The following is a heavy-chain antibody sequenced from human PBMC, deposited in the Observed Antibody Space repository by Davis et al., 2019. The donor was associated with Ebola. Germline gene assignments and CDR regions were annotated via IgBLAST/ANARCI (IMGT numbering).Heavy chain of an antibody. Sequence: MPSETLSLTCNVSGGSISSSSYYWGWIRQPPGKGLEWIGSIYYSGSTYYNPSLKSRVTISVDKSKNQFSLKLSSVTAADTAVYYCARQGFWSGYTFDYWGQGTLVTVSS. CDR3: ARQGFWSGYTFDY. CDR2: IYYSGST. J-gene: IGHJ4*02. V-gene: IGHV4-39*01. D-gene: IGHD3-3*01. CDR1: GGSISSSSYY.